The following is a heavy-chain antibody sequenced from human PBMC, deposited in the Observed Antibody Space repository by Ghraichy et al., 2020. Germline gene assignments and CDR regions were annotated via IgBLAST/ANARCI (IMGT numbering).Heavy chain of an antibody. Sequence: SETLSLTCTVSGGSISSYYWNWIRQPPGKGLEWIGYIYYSGSTNYNPSLKSRVTISVDTSKNQFSLKLSSVTAADTAVYYCARGEEIFGVVRTFDYWGQGTLVTVSS. J-gene: IGHJ4*02. CDR1: GGSISSYY. CDR2: IYYSGST. D-gene: IGHD3-3*01. V-gene: IGHV4-59*01. CDR3: ARGEEIFGVVRTFDY.